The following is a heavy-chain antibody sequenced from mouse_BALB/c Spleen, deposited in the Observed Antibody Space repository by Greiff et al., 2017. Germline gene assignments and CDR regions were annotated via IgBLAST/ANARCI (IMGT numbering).Heavy chain of an antibody. CDR1: GYSFTGYY. CDR3: ARSHITLYGNYDY. J-gene: IGHJ2*01. D-gene: IGHD2-1*01. CDR2: ISCYNGAT. V-gene: IGHV1S34*01. Sequence: LVKTGASVKISCKASGYSFTGYYMHWVKQSHGKSLEWIGYISCYNGATSYNQKFKGKATFTVDTSSSTAYMQFNSLTSEDSAVYYCARSHITLYGNYDYWGQGTTLTVSA.